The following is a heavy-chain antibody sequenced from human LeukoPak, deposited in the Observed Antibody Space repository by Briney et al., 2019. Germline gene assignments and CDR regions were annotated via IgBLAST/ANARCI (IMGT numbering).Heavy chain of an antibody. CDR2: IYYSGST. J-gene: IGHJ5*02. Sequence: PSETLSLTCTVSGGSISSGGYYWSWIRQHPGKGLEWIGYIYYSGSTNYNPSLKSRVTISVDTSKNQFSLKLTSVTAADTAVYYCARVRMGYCRSINCLNNWFDPWGQGTLVTVSS. CDR1: GGSISSGGYY. D-gene: IGHD2-2*01. CDR3: ARVRMGYCRSINCLNNWFDP. V-gene: IGHV4-61*08.